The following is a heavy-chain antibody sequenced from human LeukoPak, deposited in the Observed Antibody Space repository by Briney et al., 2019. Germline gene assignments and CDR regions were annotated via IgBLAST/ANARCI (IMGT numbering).Heavy chain of an antibody. V-gene: IGHV3-21*01. Sequence: GGSLGLSCTASGFTFSNYPMGWVCQAPGKGLEWVSGIRGSDSSTYYADSVKGRFTISRDNAKNSLYLQMNSLRAEDTAVYYCAREDSYGFGIDYWGQGTLVTVSS. D-gene: IGHD5-18*01. J-gene: IGHJ4*02. CDR1: GFTFSNYP. CDR3: AREDSYGFGIDY. CDR2: IRGSDSST.